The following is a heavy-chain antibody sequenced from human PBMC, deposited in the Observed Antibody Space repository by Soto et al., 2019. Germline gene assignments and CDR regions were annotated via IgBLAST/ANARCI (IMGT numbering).Heavy chain of an antibody. Sequence: EVQLVESGGGLVQPGGSLRLSCAASGFTFSSYSMNWVRQAPGKGLEWVSYISSSSSTIYYADSVKGRFIISRDNAKNSLYLQMNSLRDEDTAVYYCARDIATYYDFWSGSNGYYYYGMDVWGQGTTVTVSS. CDR2: ISSSSSTI. CDR3: ARDIATYYDFWSGSNGYYYYGMDV. CDR1: GFTFSSYS. J-gene: IGHJ6*02. V-gene: IGHV3-48*02. D-gene: IGHD3-3*01.